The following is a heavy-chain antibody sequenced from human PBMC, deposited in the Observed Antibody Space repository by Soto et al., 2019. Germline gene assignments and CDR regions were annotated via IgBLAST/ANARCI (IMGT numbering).Heavy chain of an antibody. Sequence: QVQLVQSGAEVKKPGSSVKVSCKASGGTFSSYAISWVRQAPGQGLEWMGGIIPIFGTANYAQKFQGRVTITADESTSTAYMGLSSLRSEDTAVYYCARAGYCSSTSCSKYYYYYYGMDVWGQGTTVTVSS. V-gene: IGHV1-69*01. J-gene: IGHJ6*02. CDR1: GGTFSSYA. CDR3: ARAGYCSSTSCSKYYYYYYGMDV. CDR2: IIPIFGTA. D-gene: IGHD2-2*01.